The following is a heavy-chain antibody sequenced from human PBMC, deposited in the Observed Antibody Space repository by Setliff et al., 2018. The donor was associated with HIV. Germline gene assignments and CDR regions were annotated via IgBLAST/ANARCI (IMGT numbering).Heavy chain of an antibody. CDR2: IIPIFGTA. V-gene: IGHV1-69*05. Sequence: SVKVSCKASGGTFSSYAISWVRQAPGQGLEWMGGIIPIFGTANYAQKFQGRVTITTNESTSTAYMELSSLRSEDTAVYYCARGGGVLRYFDFPLFICGKRGCFDIWGQGTMVTVSS. CDR1: GGTFSSYA. D-gene: IGHD3-9*01. J-gene: IGHJ3*02. CDR3: ARGGGVLRYFDFPLFICGKRGCFDI.